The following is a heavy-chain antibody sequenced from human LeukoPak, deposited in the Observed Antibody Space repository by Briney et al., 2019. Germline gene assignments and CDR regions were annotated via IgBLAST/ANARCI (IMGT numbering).Heavy chain of an antibody. J-gene: IGHJ4*02. CDR2: ISRRGGST. V-gene: IGHV3-23*01. CDR1: GFTFISYA. Sequence: RPGGSLRLSCAASGFTFISYAMSWVRQAPGKGLGWVSAISRRGGSTYYADSVKGRFTISRDNSKNTLYLQMNSLRAEDTAVYYCAKIMVAGRGPFDYWGQGTLVTVSS. D-gene: IGHD6-19*01. CDR3: AKIMVAGRGPFDY.